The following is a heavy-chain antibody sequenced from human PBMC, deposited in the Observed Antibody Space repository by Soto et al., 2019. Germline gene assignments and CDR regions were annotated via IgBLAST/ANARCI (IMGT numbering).Heavy chain of an antibody. CDR3: ARRLHSSSWYYFDY. D-gene: IGHD6-13*01. CDR1: GGSISSXY. J-gene: IGHJ4*02. Sequence: PSETLALTCTVAGGSISSXYXXWXXXXPGKGLEWIGYIYYSGSTNYNPSLNSRVTISVDTSKNQFSLKLSSVTAADTAVDDCARRLHSSSWYYFDYWGQGTLVTVSS. CDR2: IYYSGST. V-gene: IGHV4-59*08.